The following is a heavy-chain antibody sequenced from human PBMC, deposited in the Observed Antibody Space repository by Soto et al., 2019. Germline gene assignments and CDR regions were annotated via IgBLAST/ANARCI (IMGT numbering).Heavy chain of an antibody. CDR3: ARHATQIYCSGGSCYKFSSYYYGMDV. CDR2: IYYSGST. Sequence: SETLSLTCTVSGGSISSSSYYWGWIRQPPGKGLEWIGSIYYSGSTYYNPSLKSRVTISVDTSKNQFSLKLSSVTAADTAVYYCARHATQIYCSGGSCYKFSSYYYGMDVWGQGTTVTVSS. J-gene: IGHJ6*02. V-gene: IGHV4-39*01. CDR1: GGSISSSSYY. D-gene: IGHD2-15*01.